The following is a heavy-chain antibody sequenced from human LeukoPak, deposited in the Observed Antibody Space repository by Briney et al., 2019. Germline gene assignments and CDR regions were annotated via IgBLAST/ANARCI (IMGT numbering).Heavy chain of an antibody. V-gene: IGHV3-7*01. CDR1: GFTFSSYW. D-gene: IGHD3-22*01. J-gene: IGHJ4*02. CDR2: IKQDGSEK. Sequence: SGGSLSLSCTASGFTFSSYWMSWVRQAPGKGLQWVANIKQDGSEKYYVGSVKGRFTISRDNAKNSLSLQMNTLRAEDTAVYYCASIYYYDSSGYSPLGYWGQGTLVTVSS. CDR3: ASIYYYDSSGYSPLGY.